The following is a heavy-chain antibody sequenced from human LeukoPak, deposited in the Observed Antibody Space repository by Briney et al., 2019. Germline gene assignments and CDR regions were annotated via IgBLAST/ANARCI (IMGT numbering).Heavy chain of an antibody. D-gene: IGHD3-10*01. J-gene: IGHJ4*02. CDR3: ARGRGLPGPLDY. V-gene: IGHV3-21*01. Sequence: GGTLRLSCAASGFTFSSYSMNWVRQAPGKGLEWVSSISSSSSYIYYADSVKGRFTISRDNAKNSLYLQMNSLRAEDTAVYYCARGRGLPGPLDYWGQGTLVTVSS. CDR1: GFTFSSYS. CDR2: ISSSSSYI.